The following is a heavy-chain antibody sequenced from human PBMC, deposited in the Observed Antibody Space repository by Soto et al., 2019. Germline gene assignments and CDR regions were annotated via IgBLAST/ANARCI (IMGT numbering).Heavy chain of an antibody. CDR2: ISAYNGNT. CDR3: ARERKEDGYYDFWNGYYAFDI. J-gene: IGHJ3*02. Sequence: ASVKVSCKASGYTFTSYGISWVRQAPGQGLEWMGWISAYNGNTNYAQKLQGRVTMTTDTSTGTAYMELRSLRSDDKAVYYCARERKEDGYYDFWNGYYAFDIWGQGTIVTVSS. D-gene: IGHD3-3*01. CDR1: GYTFTSYG. V-gene: IGHV1-18*01.